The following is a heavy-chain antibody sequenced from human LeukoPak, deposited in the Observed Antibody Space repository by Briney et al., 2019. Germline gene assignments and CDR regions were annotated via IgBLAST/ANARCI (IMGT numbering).Heavy chain of an antibody. Sequence: GASVTVSCKASGYTFTSYGISWVRQAPGQGLEWMGWISAYNGNTNYAQKLQGRVTMTTDTSTSTAYMELRSLRSDDTAVYYCARAPRPRYDIRIKGKGLDYWGQGTLVTVSS. CDR3: ARAPRPRYDIRIKGKGLDY. D-gene: IGHD3-9*01. CDR2: ISAYNGNT. V-gene: IGHV1-18*01. CDR1: GYTFTSYG. J-gene: IGHJ4*02.